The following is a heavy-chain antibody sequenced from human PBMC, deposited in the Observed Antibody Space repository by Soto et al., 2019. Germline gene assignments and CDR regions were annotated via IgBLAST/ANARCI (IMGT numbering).Heavy chain of an antibody. J-gene: IGHJ4*02. CDR3: ARGRWVVVPAAMRPGWANYFDY. Sequence: SETLSLTCAVYGGSFSGYYWSWIRQPPGKGLEWIGEINHSGSTNYNPSLKSRVTISVDTSKNQFSLKLSSVTAADTAVYYCARGRWVVVPAAMRPGWANYFDYWGQGTLVTVSS. CDR2: INHSGST. V-gene: IGHV4-34*01. D-gene: IGHD2-2*01. CDR1: GGSFSGYY.